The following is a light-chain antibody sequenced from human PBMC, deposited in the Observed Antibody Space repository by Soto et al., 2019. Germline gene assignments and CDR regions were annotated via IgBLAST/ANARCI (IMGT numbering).Light chain of an antibody. Sequence: QSVLTQPPLVSGAPGQRVTISCTGSSSNIGAGYDVHWYQQLPGTAPKLLIYANSNRPSGVPDRFSGSRSGTSASLAITGIQAEDEADYYCQSYDSSLSAYYVFGTGTKLTVL. J-gene: IGLJ1*01. V-gene: IGLV1-40*01. CDR3: QSYDSSLSAYYV. CDR1: SSNIGAGYD. CDR2: ANS.